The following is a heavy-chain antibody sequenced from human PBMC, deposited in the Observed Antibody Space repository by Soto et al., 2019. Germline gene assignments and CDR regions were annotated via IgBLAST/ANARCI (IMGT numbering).Heavy chain of an antibody. V-gene: IGHV3-64D*06. CDR1: GFTFNSYA. CDR2: ISSYGADT. D-gene: IGHD6-19*01. J-gene: IGHJ4*02. Sequence: GWSLRLSCSASGFTFNSYAMHWVRQAPGKGLEFVSAISSYGADTYYADSVKGRFAISRDNSKNTLYLQMSSLRAEDTALYYCVKEGYMRSDWYGQFDYWGQGALVTV. CDR3: VKEGYMRSDWYGQFDY.